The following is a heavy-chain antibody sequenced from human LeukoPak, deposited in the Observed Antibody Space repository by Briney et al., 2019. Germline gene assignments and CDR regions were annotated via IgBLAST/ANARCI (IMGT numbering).Heavy chain of an antibody. CDR3: ARDQYDYVWGGYRYTPNDAFDI. J-gene: IGHJ3*02. CDR2: INPNSGGT. CDR1: GYTFTGYY. Sequence: ASVKVSCKASGYTFTGYYMHWVRQAPGQGLEWMGRINPNSGGTNYAQKFQGRVTMTRDTSISTAYMELSRLRSDDTAVYYCARDQYDYVWGGYRYTPNDAFDIWGQGTMVAVSS. D-gene: IGHD3-16*02. V-gene: IGHV1-2*06.